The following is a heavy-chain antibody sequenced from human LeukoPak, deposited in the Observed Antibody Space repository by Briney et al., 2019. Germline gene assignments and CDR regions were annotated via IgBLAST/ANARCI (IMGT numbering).Heavy chain of an antibody. Sequence: SETLSLTCTVSSGSISSYYWSWIRQPPGHGLEWIGYIYYSGSTNYNPSLKSRVTISIDTSKNQFSLKLSSLTAADTAVYYCARSSAWYPISIDVWGKGTTVTVSS. D-gene: IGHD6-19*01. CDR1: SGSISSYY. V-gene: IGHV4-59*01. CDR2: IYYSGST. J-gene: IGHJ6*04. CDR3: ARSSAWYPISIDV.